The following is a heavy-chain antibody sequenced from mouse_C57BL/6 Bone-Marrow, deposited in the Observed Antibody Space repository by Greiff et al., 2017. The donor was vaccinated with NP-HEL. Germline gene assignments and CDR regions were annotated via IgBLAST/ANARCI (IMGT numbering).Heavy chain of an antibody. Sequence: VQLQQSGAELVRPGASVKLSCTASGFNIKNDYMHWVKQRPEQGLEWIGWIDPENGDTEYASKFQGKATITADTSSNTAYLQLSSLTSEDTAVYYCTVYYDYDGGYYWGQGTLVTVSA. CDR3: TVYYDYDGGYY. CDR2: IDPENGDT. CDR1: GFNIKNDY. D-gene: IGHD2-4*01. J-gene: IGHJ3*01. V-gene: IGHV14-4*01.